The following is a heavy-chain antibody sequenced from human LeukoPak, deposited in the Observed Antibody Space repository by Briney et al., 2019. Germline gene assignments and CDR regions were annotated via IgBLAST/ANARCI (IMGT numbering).Heavy chain of an antibody. CDR1: GGSISSYY. Sequence: SETLSLTCTVSGGSISSYYWRWIRQPPGKGLEWIGYIYYSGSTNYNPSLKSRVTISVDTSKNHFSLKLSSVTAADTAVYYCARVTRSYYVGMDVWGQGTTVTVSS. V-gene: IGHV4-59*01. D-gene: IGHD1-26*01. CDR2: IYYSGST. J-gene: IGHJ6*02. CDR3: ARVTRSYYVGMDV.